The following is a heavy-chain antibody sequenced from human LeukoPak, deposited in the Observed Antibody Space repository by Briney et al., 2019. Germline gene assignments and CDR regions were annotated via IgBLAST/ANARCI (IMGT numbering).Heavy chain of an antibody. CDR3: ARERYRGYYDYVWGSYVFGAFDI. D-gene: IGHD3-16*01. CDR1: GFTFSSYA. CDR2: ISGSGGST. V-gene: IGHV3-23*01. Sequence: GGSLRLSCAASGFTFSSYAMSWVRQAPGKGLEWVSAISGSGGSTYYADSVKGRFTISRDNSKNTLYLQMNSLRAEDTAVYYCARERYRGYYDYVWGSYVFGAFDIWGQGTMVTVSS. J-gene: IGHJ3*02.